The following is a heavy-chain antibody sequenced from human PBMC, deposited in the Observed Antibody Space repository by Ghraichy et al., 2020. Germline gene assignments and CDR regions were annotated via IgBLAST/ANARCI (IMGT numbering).Heavy chain of an antibody. V-gene: IGHV3-11*01. Sequence: GGSLRLSCAASGFTFSDYSMSWVRQAPGKGLEWVSYISALGTTIHYADSVKGRFTTSRDSAQRSFYLQMNSLRAEDTAVYYCARLDYNYVSMFDYWGQGALVTVSS. J-gene: IGHJ4*02. D-gene: IGHD1-20*01. CDR2: ISALGTTI. CDR3: ARLDYNYVSMFDY. CDR1: GFTFSDYS.